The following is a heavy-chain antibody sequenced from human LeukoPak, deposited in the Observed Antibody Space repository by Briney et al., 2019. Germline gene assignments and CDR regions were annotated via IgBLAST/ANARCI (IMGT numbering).Heavy chain of an antibody. V-gene: IGHV3-73*01. CDR2: IRSKANSYAT. D-gene: IGHD6-13*01. CDR1: GFTFSGSA. CDR3: RTPKPLIAAASEGAFDI. J-gene: IGHJ3*02. Sequence: GGSLRLSCAASGFTFSGSAMHWVRQTSGKGLEWVGRIRSKANSYATAYAASVKGRFTISRDDSKNTAYLQMNSLKTEDTAVYYCRTPKPLIAAASEGAFDIWGQGTMVTVSS.